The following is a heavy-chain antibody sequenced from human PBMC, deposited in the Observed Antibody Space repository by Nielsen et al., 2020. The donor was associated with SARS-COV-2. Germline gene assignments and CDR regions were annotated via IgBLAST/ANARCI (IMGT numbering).Heavy chain of an antibody. Sequence: GGSLRLSCAASGFTFSNSDMNWVHQAPGKGLEWVSSISSSSSYIYYADSVKGRFTISRDNAKNSLYLQMNSLRAEDTAVYYCARDGNRGSSWWPSFDPWGQGTLVTVSS. CDR1: GFTFSNSD. V-gene: IGHV3-21*01. J-gene: IGHJ5*02. CDR3: ARDGNRGSSWWPSFDP. CDR2: ISSSSSYI. D-gene: IGHD6-13*01.